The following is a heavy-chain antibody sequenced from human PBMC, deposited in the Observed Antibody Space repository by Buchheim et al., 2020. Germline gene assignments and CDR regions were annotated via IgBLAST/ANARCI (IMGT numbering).Heavy chain of an antibody. D-gene: IGHD5-18*01. CDR1: GFTFSSYW. V-gene: IGHV3-74*01. CDR2: INSNGSST. CDR3: ARSYGDLDY. Sequence: EVRLVESGGGLVQPGGSLRLSCAASGFTFSSYWMHWVGQAPGKGRVGVSRINSNGSSTSYADSVKGRFTIPRDNPKNTFYRQMNSLRAEDTAVYFCARSYGDLDYWGQGTL. J-gene: IGHJ4*02.